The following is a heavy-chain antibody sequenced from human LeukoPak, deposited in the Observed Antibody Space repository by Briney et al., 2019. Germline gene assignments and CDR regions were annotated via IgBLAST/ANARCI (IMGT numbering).Heavy chain of an antibody. CDR3: ARNGYSSSWYRN. V-gene: IGHV3-53*01. Sequence: GSLRLSCAASGFTVSSNYMSWVRQAPGKGLEWVSVIYSGGSTYYADSVKGRFTISRDNSKNTLYLQMNSLRAEDTAVYYCARNGYSSSWYRNWGQGTLVTVSS. CDR1: GFTVSSNY. D-gene: IGHD6-13*01. J-gene: IGHJ4*02. CDR2: IYSGGST.